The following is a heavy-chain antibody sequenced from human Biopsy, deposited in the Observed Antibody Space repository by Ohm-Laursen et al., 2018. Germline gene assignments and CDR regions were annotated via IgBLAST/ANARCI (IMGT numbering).Heavy chain of an antibody. J-gene: IGHJ1*01. Sequence: SETLSLTCTVSGGSFTGHYWTWIRPPPGKGLEWIGHISHTGYTSYNSSLKSRVTISLDTSRKHFSLRLPSLAAAATAVYYCARGSNEYGGLYFPHWGQGTLVTVSS. D-gene: IGHD4-23*01. CDR3: ARGSNEYGGLYFPH. CDR1: GGSFTGHY. CDR2: ISHTGYT. V-gene: IGHV4-59*11.